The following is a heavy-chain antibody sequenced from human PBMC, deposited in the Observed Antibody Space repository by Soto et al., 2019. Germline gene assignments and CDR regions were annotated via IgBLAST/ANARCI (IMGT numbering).Heavy chain of an antibody. Sequence: VQLVESGGGLVQPGGSLRLSCGASGFTFSSYWMHWVRQAPGKGLVWVSRIKSDGSSTSYADSVKGRFTISRDNAKNTLYLQMNSLRAEDTAVYYCARGLGYCSGGSCYENDYWGQGTLVTVSS. D-gene: IGHD2-15*01. CDR1: GFTFSSYW. J-gene: IGHJ4*02. CDR2: IKSDGSST. CDR3: ARGLGYCSGGSCYENDY. V-gene: IGHV3-74*01.